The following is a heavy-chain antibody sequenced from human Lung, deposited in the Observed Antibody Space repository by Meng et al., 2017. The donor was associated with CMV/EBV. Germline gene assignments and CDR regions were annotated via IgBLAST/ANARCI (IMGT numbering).Heavy chain of an antibody. CDR3: ARGTGTTQHYFDY. CDR1: RASISSFY. J-gene: IGHJ4*02. Sequence: GSLRLXCTISRASISSFYWSWIRQPPGKGLQWIGYVSDSGSAKYNPSLESRGTISRDRSRNQFYLNLNSVTAADTAMYFCARGTGTTQHYFDYWGQGMLVTVS. CDR2: VSDSGSA. V-gene: IGHV4-59*01. D-gene: IGHD1-1*01.